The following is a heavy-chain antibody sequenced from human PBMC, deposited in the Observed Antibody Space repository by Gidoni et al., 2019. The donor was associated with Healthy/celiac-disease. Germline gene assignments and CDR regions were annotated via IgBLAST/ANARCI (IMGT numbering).Heavy chain of an antibody. J-gene: IGHJ4*02. CDR2: ISYDGSNK. V-gene: IGHV3-30-3*01. Sequence: QVQLVESGGGVVQPGRSLSLSCAASGFTFSRYAMHWVRQAPGKGLEWVAVISYDGSNKYYADSVKGRFTISRDNSKNTLYLQMNSLRAEDTAVYYCARDPFTIFGVVIIRGYFDYWGQGTLVTVSS. D-gene: IGHD3-3*01. CDR3: ARDPFTIFGVVIIRGYFDY. CDR1: GFTFSRYA.